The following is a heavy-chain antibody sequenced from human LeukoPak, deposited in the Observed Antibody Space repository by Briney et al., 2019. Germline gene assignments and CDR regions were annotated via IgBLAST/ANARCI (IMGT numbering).Heavy chain of an antibody. V-gene: IGHV3-21*01. D-gene: IGHD2-15*01. Sequence: AGGSLRLSCAGSGFTFSSYSMNWVRQAPGKGLEWVSSISSSSSYIYYADSVKGRFTISRDNAKNSLYLQMNSLRAEDTAVYYCARNGDCSGGSCTYFDYWGQGTLVTVSS. CDR2: ISSSSSYI. CDR3: ARNGDCSGGSCTYFDY. J-gene: IGHJ4*02. CDR1: GFTFSSYS.